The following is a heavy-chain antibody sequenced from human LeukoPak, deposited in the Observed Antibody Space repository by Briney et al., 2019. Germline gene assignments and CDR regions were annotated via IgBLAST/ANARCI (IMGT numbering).Heavy chain of an antibody. V-gene: IGHV4-59*01. CDR2: MYHSGSI. CDR3: ARAVRKNYYHYYMDV. CDR1: GGSITSDY. J-gene: IGHJ6*03. Sequence: PSETLSLTCSVSGGSITSDYWHWIRQPPGKGLEWIGYMYHSGSINYNPSLKSRITMTLDTSKNHFTLKLTSVTAADTAVYCCARAVRKNYYHYYMDVWGKGTTVTVSS.